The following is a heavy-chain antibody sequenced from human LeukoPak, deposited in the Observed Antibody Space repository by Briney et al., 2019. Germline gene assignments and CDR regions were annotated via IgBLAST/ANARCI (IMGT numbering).Heavy chain of an antibody. CDR2: IYYSGST. J-gene: IGHJ2*01. CDR3: AREHLSVRPGVGGYSYGFRGYFDL. CDR1: GGSISSYY. Sequence: PSETLSLTCTVSGGSISSYYWSWIRQPPGKGLEWIGYIYYSGSTNYNPSLKSRDTISVDTSENQFSLKLSSVTAADTAVYYCAREHLSVRPGVGGYSYGFRGYFDLWGRGTPVTVSS. D-gene: IGHD5-18*01. V-gene: IGHV4-59*01.